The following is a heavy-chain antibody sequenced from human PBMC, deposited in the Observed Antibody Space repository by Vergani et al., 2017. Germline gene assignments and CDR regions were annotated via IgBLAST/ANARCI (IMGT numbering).Heavy chain of an antibody. CDR1: GFTFSSYA. J-gene: IGHJ4*02. D-gene: IGHD1-26*01. Sequence: EVQLLESGGGLVQPGGSLRLSCAASGFTFSSYAMSWVRQAPGKGLEWVSYISSSSSYTNYADSVKGRFTISRDNAKNSLYLQMNSLRAEDTAVYYCARDLGIVGATTPSYWGQGTLVTVSS. CDR2: ISSSSSYT. CDR3: ARDLGIVGATTPSY. V-gene: IGHV3-48*04.